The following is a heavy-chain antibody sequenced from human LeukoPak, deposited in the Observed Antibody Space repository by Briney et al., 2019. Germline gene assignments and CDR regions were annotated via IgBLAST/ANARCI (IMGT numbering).Heavy chain of an antibody. D-gene: IGHD5-18*01. CDR3: AKDRYSYAFEYSDS. J-gene: IGHJ4*02. CDR2: ISNDGSKK. CDR1: GFTFSSYG. V-gene: IGHV3-30*18. Sequence: GGSLRLSCAASGFTFSSYGMHWVRQAPGKGLDWVAVISNDGSKKYYADSVKGRFTISRDNSKNTLSLQVSSLGTEDTAVYYCAKDRYSYAFEYSDSWGQGTLVTVSS.